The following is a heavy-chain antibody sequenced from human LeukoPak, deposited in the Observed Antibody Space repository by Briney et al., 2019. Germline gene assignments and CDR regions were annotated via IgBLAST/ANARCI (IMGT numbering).Heavy chain of an antibody. V-gene: IGHV3-7*04. CDR2: IKQDGSEK. CDR1: GFTFSSYW. Sequence: PGGSLRLSCAASGFTFSSYWMSWVRQAPGKGLEWVANIKQDGSEKYYVDSVKGRFTNSRDNAKNSLYLQMNSLRAEDTAVYYCARGTVGAHYYYYYMDVWGKGTTVTVSS. D-gene: IGHD1-26*01. CDR3: ARGTVGAHYYYYYMDV. J-gene: IGHJ6*03.